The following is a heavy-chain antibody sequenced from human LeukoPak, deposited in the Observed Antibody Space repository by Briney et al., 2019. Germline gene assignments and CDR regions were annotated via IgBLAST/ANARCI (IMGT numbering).Heavy chain of an antibody. CDR3: TRDTDGGSYYARYYYGLDV. D-gene: IGHD1-26*01. Sequence: GGSLRLSCAASGFTFSSYSMNWLRQAPGKGLEWVSSISSSSSYIYYTVSVKGRFTISRHNAKNSLYLQMKRRRAEDRAVYYCTRDTDGGSYYARYYYGLDVWGQGATVTVSS. J-gene: IGHJ6*02. CDR1: GFTFSSYS. CDR2: ISSSSSYI. V-gene: IGHV3-21*01.